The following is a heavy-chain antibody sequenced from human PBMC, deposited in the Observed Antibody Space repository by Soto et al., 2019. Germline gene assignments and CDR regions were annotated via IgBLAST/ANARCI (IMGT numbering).Heavy chain of an antibody. Sequence: PSETLSLTCAVSGGSISSGGYSWSWIRQPPGKGLEWIGYIYHSGSTYYNPSLKSRVTISVDRSKNQFSLKLSSVTAADTAVYYCALRSVTIFGEDLFDSWGQRSLVTVSS. CDR3: ALRSVTIFGEDLFDS. J-gene: IGHJ5*01. CDR1: GGSISSGGYS. V-gene: IGHV4-30-2*01. CDR2: IYHSGST. D-gene: IGHD3-3*01.